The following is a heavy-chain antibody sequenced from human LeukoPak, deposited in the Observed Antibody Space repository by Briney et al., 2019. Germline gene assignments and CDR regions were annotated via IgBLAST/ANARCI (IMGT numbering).Heavy chain of an antibody. Sequence: GGSLRLSCAASAFTFSTYWMSWVRQAPGKGLEWVANIKQDGSDKFYVDSVKGRFTISRDNAKNSMYLQMNSLRAEDTAVYYCARVLPVASRDYWGQGTLVTVSS. V-gene: IGHV3-7*01. CDR3: ARVLPVASRDY. J-gene: IGHJ4*02. CDR2: IKQDGSDK. CDR1: AFTFSTYW. D-gene: IGHD2-2*01.